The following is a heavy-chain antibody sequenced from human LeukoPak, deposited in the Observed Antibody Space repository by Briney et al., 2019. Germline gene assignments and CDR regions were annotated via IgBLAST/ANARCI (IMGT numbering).Heavy chain of an antibody. V-gene: IGHV3-7*01. CDR3: ARGGYSASGSDPYYFDS. CDR1: GFTFSGYW. Sequence: GGSLRLSCAASGFTFSGYWMTWVRQAPGKGQEWVANIIEDGALRYYVDSVKGRFTISRDNTKKSLYLQMNSLRAEDTAVYYCARGGYSASGSDPYYFDSWGQGTLVTVYS. J-gene: IGHJ4*02. D-gene: IGHD3-10*01. CDR2: IIEDGALR.